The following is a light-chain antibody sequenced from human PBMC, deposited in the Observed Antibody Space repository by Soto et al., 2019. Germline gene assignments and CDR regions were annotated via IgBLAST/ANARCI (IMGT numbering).Light chain of an antibody. CDR1: QSIVGNNY. V-gene: IGKV3-20*01. Sequence: EIVLTQSPGTLSLSPGERATLSCRASQSIVGNNYFAWYQQKPGQPPRLLIYAASTKATGIPDRFSGSGSGTDFTLTISSLEPEDFEVYYGQQYGSSPRTGDQGTKMEIK. CDR2: AAS. CDR3: QQYGSSPRT. J-gene: IGKJ1*01.